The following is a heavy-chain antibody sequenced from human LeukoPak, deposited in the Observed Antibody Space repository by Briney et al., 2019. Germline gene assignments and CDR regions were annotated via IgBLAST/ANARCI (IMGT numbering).Heavy chain of an antibody. CDR1: GFTFSSYA. CDR2: ISGSGGST. D-gene: IGHD3-10*01. J-gene: IGHJ1*01. Sequence: GGSLRLSCAASGFTFSSYAMSWVRQAPGKGLEWVAAISGSGGSTYYADSVKGRFTISRDNSKNTLYLQMNSLRAEDTAVYYCAKDGVWFGELFRSEYFQHWGQGTLVTVSS. CDR3: AKDGVWFGELFRSEYFQH. V-gene: IGHV3-23*01.